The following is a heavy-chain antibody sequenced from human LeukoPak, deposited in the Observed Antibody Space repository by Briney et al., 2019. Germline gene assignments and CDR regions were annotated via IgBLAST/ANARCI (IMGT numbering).Heavy chain of an antibody. V-gene: IGHV1-8*01. CDR2: MNPNSGNT. Sequence: GASVKVSCKASGYTFTSYDINWVRQATGQGLEWMGWMNPNSGNTGYAQKFQGRVTMTRNTSISTAYMELSGLRSEDTAVYYCAREGKMITFGGVIVIREYYFDYWGQGTLVTVSS. CDR1: GYTFTSYD. CDR3: AREGKMITFGGVIVIREYYFDY. D-gene: IGHD3-16*02. J-gene: IGHJ4*02.